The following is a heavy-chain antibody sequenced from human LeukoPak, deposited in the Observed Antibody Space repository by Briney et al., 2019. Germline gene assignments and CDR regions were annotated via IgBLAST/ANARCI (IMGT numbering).Heavy chain of an antibody. J-gene: IGHJ4*02. CDR2: INPNSGGT. D-gene: IGHD6-13*01. CDR3: ARSGSSWRRYYFDY. Sequence: ASVKVSCKASGYTFTGYYMHWVRQAPGQGLEWMGWINPNSGGTNYAQEFQGRVTMTRDTSISTAYMELSRLRSDDTAVYYCARSGSSWRRYYFDYWGQGTLVTVSS. CDR1: GYTFTGYY. V-gene: IGHV1-2*02.